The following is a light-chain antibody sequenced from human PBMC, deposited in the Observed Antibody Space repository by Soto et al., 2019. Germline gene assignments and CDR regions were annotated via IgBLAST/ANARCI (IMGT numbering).Light chain of an antibody. CDR3: RSFSSSGTRSV. CDR2: DIS. Sequence: QSVLTQPASVSGSPGQSVTISCTGSSSDVGDYNYVAWYQQHPATAPKLMVFDISSRPSGVSDRFSGSKSGSSASLTISGLQAEDEADYFCRSFSSSGTRSVFGTGTKLTVL. CDR1: SSDVGDYNY. J-gene: IGLJ1*01. V-gene: IGLV2-14*03.